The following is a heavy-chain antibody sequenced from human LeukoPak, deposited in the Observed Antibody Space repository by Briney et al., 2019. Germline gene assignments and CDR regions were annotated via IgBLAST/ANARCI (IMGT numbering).Heavy chain of an antibody. J-gene: IGHJ6*03. CDR3: ARVVVLWFGELIYYYYYMDV. V-gene: IGHV1-18*01. D-gene: IGHD3-10*01. CDR2: ISAYNGNT. CDR1: GYTFTSYG. Sequence: ASVKVSCKASGYTFTSYGISWVRQAPGQGLEWMGWISAYNGNTNYAQKLQGRVTTTTDTSTRTTYMELRSLRSDDTAVYYCARVVVLWFGELIYYYYYMDVWGKGTTVTVSS.